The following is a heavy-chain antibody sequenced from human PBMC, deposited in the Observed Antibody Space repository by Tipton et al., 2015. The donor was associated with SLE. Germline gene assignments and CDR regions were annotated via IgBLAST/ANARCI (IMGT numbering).Heavy chain of an antibody. CDR3: ARDEYRYDATGYHLLGHFDF. CDR2: FSSGGSP. Sequence: TLSLTCTVSGGSISSDYWSWIRQPPGKGLEWIGDFSSGGSPNYNPSLKSRVSMSVDTSKNQFSLNLSSVTAADTAVYYCARDEYRYDATGYHLLGHFDFWGQGTLVPVSS. V-gene: IGHV4-4*07. D-gene: IGHD3-22*01. CDR1: GGSISSDY. J-gene: IGHJ4*02.